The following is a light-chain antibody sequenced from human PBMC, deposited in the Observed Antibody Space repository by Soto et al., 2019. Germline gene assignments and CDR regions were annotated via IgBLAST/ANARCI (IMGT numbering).Light chain of an antibody. CDR2: GAS. CDR1: QSVKTN. CDR3: QRYGSPSWT. Sequence: EIVMTQSPATLSVSPGERATLSCRASQSVKTNLAWYQQKPGQAPRLLIYGASSRATGIPDKFSGSGSGTDFTLTISRLEPEDFAVYYCQRYGSPSWTFGQGTKVDIK. J-gene: IGKJ1*01. V-gene: IGKV3-20*01.